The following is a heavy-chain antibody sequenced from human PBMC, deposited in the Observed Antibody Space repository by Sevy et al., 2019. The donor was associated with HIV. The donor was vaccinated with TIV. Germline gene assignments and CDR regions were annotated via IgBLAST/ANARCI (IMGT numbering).Heavy chain of an antibody. CDR2: ISYDGSNK. Sequence: GGSLRLSCAASGFTFSSYAMHWGRQAPGKGLEWVAVISYDGSNKYYADSVKGRFTISRDNSKNTLYLQMNSLRAEDTAVYYCARDYSGSYYGLAEYFQHWGQGTLVTVSS. D-gene: IGHD1-26*01. CDR3: ARDYSGSYYGLAEYFQH. V-gene: IGHV3-30-3*01. J-gene: IGHJ1*01. CDR1: GFTFSSYA.